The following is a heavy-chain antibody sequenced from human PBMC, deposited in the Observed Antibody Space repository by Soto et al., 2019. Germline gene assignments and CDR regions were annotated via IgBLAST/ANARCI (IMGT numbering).Heavy chain of an antibody. J-gene: IGHJ6*01. CDR1: GSTVSNAY. CDR3: TTSGVSTRYGMDV. D-gene: IGHD4-4*01. Sequence: EVQLVESGGGLVKPGGSLRLSCAASGSTVSNAYMNWVRQAPGKGLEWAGRMKSKSDGGTTDYAAPVKGRFTISSDESKNTVYLQMNSLKIEDTAVYYCTTSGVSTRYGMDVWGQGTTVTVSP. V-gene: IGHV3-15*07. CDR2: MKSKSDGGTT.